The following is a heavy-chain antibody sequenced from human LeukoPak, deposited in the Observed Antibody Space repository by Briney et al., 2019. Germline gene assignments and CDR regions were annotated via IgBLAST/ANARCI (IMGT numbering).Heavy chain of an antibody. Sequence: GASVKVSCKASGYTFTSYYMHWVRQAPGQGLEWMGIINPGGGSTSYAQKFQGRVTMTRDTSTSTVYMELSSLRSKDTAVYYCAIAAAGALGAFDIWGQGTMVTVSS. V-gene: IGHV1-46*03. D-gene: IGHD6-13*01. CDR2: INPGGGST. CDR3: AIAAAGALGAFDI. J-gene: IGHJ3*02. CDR1: GYTFTSYY.